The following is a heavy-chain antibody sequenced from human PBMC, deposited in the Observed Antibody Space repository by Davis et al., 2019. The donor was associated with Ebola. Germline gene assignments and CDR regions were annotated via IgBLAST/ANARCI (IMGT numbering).Heavy chain of an antibody. V-gene: IGHV3-23*01. J-gene: IGHJ2*01. CDR2: ISGSGGNT. CDR3: ARGASVALPHWYFDL. Sequence: GASLKISCADSVITFSSYAMTWVRQAPGKGLEWVSAISGSGGNTYYADSVKGRFTISRDNSKQTMYLQMNSLRAEDTAVYYCARGASVALPHWYFDLWGRGTLVTVSS. D-gene: IGHD6-19*01. CDR1: VITFSSYA.